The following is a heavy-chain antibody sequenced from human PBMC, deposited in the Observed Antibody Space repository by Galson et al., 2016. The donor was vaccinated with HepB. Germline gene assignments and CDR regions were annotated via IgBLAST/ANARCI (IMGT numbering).Heavy chain of an antibody. CDR3: ARGWGVGFGEFAGASGMDV. CDR1: GGSISSGGFS. CDR2: IYHSEST. J-gene: IGHJ6*02. D-gene: IGHD3-10*01. V-gene: IGHV4-30-2*01. Sequence: TLSLTCAVSGGSISSGGFSWSWIRQPPGKGLEWIGYIYHSESTSYNPSLKSRVTISVDRSKNHFSLRLTSVTAADTAVYYCARGWGVGFGEFAGASGMDVWGQGTTVTVSS.